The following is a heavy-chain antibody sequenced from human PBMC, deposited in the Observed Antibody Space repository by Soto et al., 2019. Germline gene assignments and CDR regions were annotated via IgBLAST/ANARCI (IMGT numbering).Heavy chain of an antibody. CDR3: ARGSSGNHADYFDY. V-gene: IGHV3-7*03. CDR2: IKQDGSEK. J-gene: IGHJ4*02. D-gene: IGHD3-10*01. CDR1: GFTFSSYW. Sequence: GGSLRLSCAASGFTFSSYWMSWVRQTPGKGLEWVANIKQDGSEKQYVDSAKGRFIISRDNAKNSLYLQMNSLRAEDTAVYYCARGSSGNHADYFDYWGQETLVTVSS.